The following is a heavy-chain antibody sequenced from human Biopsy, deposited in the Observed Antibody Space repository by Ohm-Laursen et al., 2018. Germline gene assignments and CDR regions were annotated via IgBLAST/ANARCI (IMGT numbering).Heavy chain of an antibody. D-gene: IGHD3-9*01. V-gene: IGHV1-69*06. Sequence: VASVKASCKAPGGTFSNYGVNWVRQAPGQGLEWLGGNIPILGTGNYAQKFQDRATVAADTSTSTATMEPRSLRSDDTAVYYCATKLTGYFHHWGQGTLVIVSS. J-gene: IGHJ1*01. CDR1: GGTFSNYG. CDR3: ATKLTGYFHH. CDR2: NIPILGTG.